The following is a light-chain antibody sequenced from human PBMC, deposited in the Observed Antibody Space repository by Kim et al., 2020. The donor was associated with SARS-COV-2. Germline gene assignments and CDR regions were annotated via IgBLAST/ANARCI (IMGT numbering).Light chain of an antibody. V-gene: IGKV1-12*01. Sequence: FVGDRVTITCRASQAISYWLAWYQQKPGKAPQLLLYSTSSLHSGVPSRFSGSGSGKDFTLTISSLQPEDIATYYCQQANSFPFTFGGGTKVDIK. CDR2: STS. J-gene: IGKJ4*01. CDR1: QAISYW. CDR3: QQANSFPFT.